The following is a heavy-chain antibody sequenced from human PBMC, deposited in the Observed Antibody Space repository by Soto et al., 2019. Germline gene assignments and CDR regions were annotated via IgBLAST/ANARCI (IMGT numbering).Heavy chain of an antibody. Sequence: GGSLRLSCATSGFIFKSYDMHWVRQAPGKGLDWVAMISLNGSQKTYADSVRGRFTISRDNSKNILYLQMSSLRVEDTALYFCARNYRGYSGNPDAFDFWGQGTMVTVSS. CDR2: ISLNGSQK. CDR1: GFIFKSYD. J-gene: IGHJ3*01. D-gene: IGHD5-18*01. CDR3: ARNYRGYSGNPDAFDF. V-gene: IGHV3-33*01.